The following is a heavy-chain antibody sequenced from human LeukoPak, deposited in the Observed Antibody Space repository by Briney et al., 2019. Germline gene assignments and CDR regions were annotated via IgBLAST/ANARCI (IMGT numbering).Heavy chain of an antibody. D-gene: IGHD3-9*01. Sequence: GGSLRLSCAASGFTFISYSMNWVRQAPGKGLEWVSSISTSSSYIYYADSVKGRFTISRDNAKNSLYLQMNSLRAEDTAVYYCARANPPVLRYFDWLFRGFDYWGQGTLVTVSS. J-gene: IGHJ4*02. CDR2: ISTSSSYI. CDR1: GFTFISYS. CDR3: ARANPPVLRYFDWLFRGFDY. V-gene: IGHV3-21*01.